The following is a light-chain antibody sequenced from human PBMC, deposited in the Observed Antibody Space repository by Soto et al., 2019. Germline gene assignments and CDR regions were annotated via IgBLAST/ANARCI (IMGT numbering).Light chain of an antibody. CDR3: CSYTRTSNHYF. Sequence: QSALTQPDSVSGSPGQSITISCTGTSSDIGGYDYVSWYQQRPGKAPKLMIYEVRYRPSGVSNRFSGSKSGNTASLTISGLQAEDVSVYYCCSYTRTSNHYFFGSGTKVTVL. J-gene: IGLJ1*01. CDR2: EVR. CDR1: SSDIGGYDY. V-gene: IGLV2-14*01.